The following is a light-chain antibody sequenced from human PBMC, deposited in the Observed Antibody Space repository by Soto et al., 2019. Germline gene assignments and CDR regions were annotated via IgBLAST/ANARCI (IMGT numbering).Light chain of an antibody. J-gene: IGKJ1*01. CDR1: ERVASNY. Sequence: VLTQSPGTLSLSTGERATLFCRASERVASNYLAWYQQKPGQAPSLLIYGASSRATGIPDRFSGSGSGTNFTLTISRLEPEDFAVFYCQQYGGSPWTFGQGTKVDIK. CDR3: QQYGGSPWT. CDR2: GAS. V-gene: IGKV3-20*01.